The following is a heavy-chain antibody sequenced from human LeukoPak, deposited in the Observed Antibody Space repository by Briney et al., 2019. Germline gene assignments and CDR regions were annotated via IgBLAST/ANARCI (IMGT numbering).Heavy chain of an antibody. CDR2: IYYSGST. CDR3: ARDPSVVVVVPGAFDI. V-gene: IGHV4-39*07. J-gene: IGHJ3*02. D-gene: IGHD2-15*01. CDR1: GGSISSSSYY. Sequence: SETLSLTCTVSGGSISSSSYYWGWIRQPPGKGLEWIGSIYYSGSTYYNPSLKSRVTISVDTSKNQFSLKLSSMTAADTAVYYCARDPSVVVVVPGAFDIWGQGTMVTVSS.